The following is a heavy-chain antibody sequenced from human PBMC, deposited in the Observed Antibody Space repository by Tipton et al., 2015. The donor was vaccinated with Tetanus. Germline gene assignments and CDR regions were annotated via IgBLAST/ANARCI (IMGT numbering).Heavy chain of an antibody. CDR1: VGAIIDSY. CDR2: IYYSGST. V-gene: IGHV4-59*01. CDR3: ATSKGGAARPRFDY. Sequence: PGLVKPSETLSLNCTVSVGAIIDSYWGWIRQSPGKGLEWIGYIYYSGSTNYSPSLKSRVTISIDTSKSQFSLKLSSVTAADTAVYYCATSKGGAARPRFDYWGQGTLVTVSS. D-gene: IGHD6-6*01. J-gene: IGHJ4*02.